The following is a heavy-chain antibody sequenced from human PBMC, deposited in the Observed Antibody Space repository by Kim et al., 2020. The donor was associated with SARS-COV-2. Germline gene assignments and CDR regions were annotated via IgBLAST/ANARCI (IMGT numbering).Heavy chain of an antibody. Sequence: NPSLKSRVTISVDTSKNQFSLKLSSVTAADAAVYYCARSCGSGTFDAFDIWGQGTMVTVSS. V-gene: IGHV4-39*07. D-gene: IGHD3-10*01. J-gene: IGHJ3*02. CDR3: ARSCGSGTFDAFDI.